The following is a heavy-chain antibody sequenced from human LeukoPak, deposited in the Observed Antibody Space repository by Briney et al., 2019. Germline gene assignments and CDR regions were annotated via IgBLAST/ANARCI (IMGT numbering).Heavy chain of an antibody. D-gene: IGHD3-16*01. J-gene: IGHJ3*02. Sequence: ASVKVSCKASGYTFTDYYMHWVRQAPGQGLEWMGWINPNTGGTNYAQMFQGRVTMTRDTSISTAYMELTGLRSDDTAVYFCAREGGPRVNAFDIWGQGTMVTVSS. V-gene: IGHV1-2*02. CDR1: GYTFTDYY. CDR2: INPNTGGT. CDR3: AREGGPRVNAFDI.